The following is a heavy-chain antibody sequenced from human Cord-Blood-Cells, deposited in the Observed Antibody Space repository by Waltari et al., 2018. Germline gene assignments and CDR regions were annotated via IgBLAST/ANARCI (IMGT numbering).Heavy chain of an antibody. V-gene: IGHV1-2*04. J-gene: IGHJ5*02. CDR2: INPNSGGT. CDR1: GYTFTGYY. CDR3: AREGDWFDP. Sequence: QVQLVKSGAEVKKPAASVKFSCTASGYTFTGYYMHWVRQAPGQGLEWMGWINPNSGGTNYAQKFQGWVTMTRNTSISTAYMELSRLRSDYTAVYYCAREGDWFDPWGQGTLVTVSS.